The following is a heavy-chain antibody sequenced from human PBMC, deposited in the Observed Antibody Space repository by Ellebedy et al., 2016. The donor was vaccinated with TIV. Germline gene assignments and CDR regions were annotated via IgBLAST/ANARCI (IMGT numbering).Heavy chain of an antibody. V-gene: IGHV4-59*12. CDR2: IYYSGST. J-gene: IGHJ5*02. CDR1: GGSISSYY. Sequence: MPSETLSLTCTVSGGSISSYYWSWIRQPPGKGLEWIGYIYYSGSTYYNPSLKSRVTISVDTSKNQFSLKLSSVTAADTAVYYCARDEKYNWFDPWGQGTLVTVSS. CDR3: ARDEKYNWFDP.